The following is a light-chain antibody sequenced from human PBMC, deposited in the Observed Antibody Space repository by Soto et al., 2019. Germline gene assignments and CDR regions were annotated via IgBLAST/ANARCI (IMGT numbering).Light chain of an antibody. Sequence: EIVLTQSPATLSLSPGETATLSCRASQSVRSHLAWFQQKPGQAPRLLMYGVSTRATGMPARFSGSGSGTEFTLNISSLQSEDIADYYCQQYSDSPLTFGGGTKVEIK. CDR2: GVS. V-gene: IGKV3D-15*01. CDR1: QSVRSH. CDR3: QQYSDSPLT. J-gene: IGKJ4*01.